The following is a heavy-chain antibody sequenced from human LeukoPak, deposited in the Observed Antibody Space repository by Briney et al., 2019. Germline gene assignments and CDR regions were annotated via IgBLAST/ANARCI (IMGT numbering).Heavy chain of an antibody. V-gene: IGHV3-9*01. J-gene: IGHJ3*02. CDR2: ISWNSGSI. CDR1: GFTFDDYA. D-gene: IGHD2-15*01. CDR3: ANYCSGGSCYHSGAFDI. Sequence: PGRSLRLSCAASGFTFDDYAMHWVRQAPGKGLEWVSGISWNSGSIGYADSVKGRFTISRDNAKNSLYLQMNSLRAEDTALYYCANYCSGGSCYHSGAFDIWGQGTMVTVSS.